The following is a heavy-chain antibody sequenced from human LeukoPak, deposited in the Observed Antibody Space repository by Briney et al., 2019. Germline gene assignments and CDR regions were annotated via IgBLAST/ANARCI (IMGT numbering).Heavy chain of an antibody. CDR1: GFTVSYNY. CDR3: ASTPPRYLGYFDY. V-gene: IGHV3-53*01. CDR2: IYSGGST. Sequence: GGSLRLSCAASGFTVSYNYMIWVRQAPGKGLEWVSVIYSGGSTYYADSVKGRFTISRDNSKNTLYFQMNSLRAEDTAVYYCASTPPRYLGYFDYWGQGTLVTVSS. D-gene: IGHD3-9*01. J-gene: IGHJ4*02.